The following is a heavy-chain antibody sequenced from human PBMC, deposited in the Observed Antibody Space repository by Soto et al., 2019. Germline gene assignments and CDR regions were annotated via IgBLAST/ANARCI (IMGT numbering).Heavy chain of an antibody. CDR3: VKSPRSGYEAPWDY. CDR1: GYTITSYD. D-gene: IGHD5-12*01. CDR2: MNPNSGNT. Sequence: ASVKASCKSSGYTITSYDINCVRQATGQGLEWMGWMNPNSGNTGYAQKFQGGVTMTRNTSISTAYMELSSLRSEDTAVYYCVKSPRSGYEAPWDYWGQGTQVTVSS. V-gene: IGHV1-8*01. J-gene: IGHJ4*02.